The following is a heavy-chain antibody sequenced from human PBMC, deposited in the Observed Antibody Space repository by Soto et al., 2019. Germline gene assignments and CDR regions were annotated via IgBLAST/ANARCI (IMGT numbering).Heavy chain of an antibody. CDR3: ARSIAVAGLDY. Sequence: SGGSLSLSCAASGFTFSTYSMHWVRQVPGKGLEWVAVISNDGGKKFFGDSVKGRFTIPRDNSKNTVYLQMNSLRDEDTAVYYCARSIAVAGLDYWGQGTQVTVSS. D-gene: IGHD6-19*01. V-gene: IGHV3-30-3*01. CDR2: ISNDGGKK. CDR1: GFTFSTYS. J-gene: IGHJ4*02.